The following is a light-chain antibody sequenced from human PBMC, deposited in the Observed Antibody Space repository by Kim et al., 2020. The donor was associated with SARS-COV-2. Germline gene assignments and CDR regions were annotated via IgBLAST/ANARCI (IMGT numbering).Light chain of an antibody. V-gene: IGLV2-18*02. CDR3: SSYTSSNTVV. Sequence: QAVTISRRVTSGASGSYNRVSWYQQPPGTAPKVMIYEVSNRPSGVPDRFSGSKSGNTASLTISGLQAEDEADYYCSSYTSSNTVVFGGGTQLTVL. J-gene: IGLJ2*01. CDR2: EVS. CDR1: SGASGSYNR.